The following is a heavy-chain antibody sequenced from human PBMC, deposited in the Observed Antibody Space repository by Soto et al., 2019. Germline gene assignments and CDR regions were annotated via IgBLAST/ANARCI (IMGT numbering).Heavy chain of an antibody. CDR2: IDTSGHST. Sequence: PGGSLRLSCEASGFVFTNFWMHWVRHVPGKGLVWVARIDTSGHSTNYAESVKGRFTISRDNAKKSLYLQVNNLRAEDTSIYYCVRPVVAETYDAFDIWGQGTMVTVSS. V-gene: IGHV3-74*01. CDR3: VRPVVAETYDAFDI. D-gene: IGHD2-15*01. J-gene: IGHJ3*02. CDR1: GFVFTNFW.